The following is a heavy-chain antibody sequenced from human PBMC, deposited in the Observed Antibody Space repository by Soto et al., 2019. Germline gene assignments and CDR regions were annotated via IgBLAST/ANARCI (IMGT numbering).Heavy chain of an antibody. CDR2: IWYDGSNK. D-gene: IGHD4-17*01. Sequence: PGGSLRLSCAASGFTFSSYGMHWVRQAPGKGLEWVAVIWYDGSNKYYADSVKGRFTISRDNSKNTLYLQMNSLRAEDTAVYYCARDRHGDYPFFDDWGQGTLVTVSS. CDR3: ARDRHGDYPFFDD. CDR1: GFTFSSYG. J-gene: IGHJ4*02. V-gene: IGHV3-33*01.